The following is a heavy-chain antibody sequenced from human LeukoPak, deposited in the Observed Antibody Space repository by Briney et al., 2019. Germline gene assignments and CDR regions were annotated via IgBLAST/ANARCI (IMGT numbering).Heavy chain of an antibody. D-gene: IGHD2-2*01. CDR2: IYYDGDT. CDR3: ARVLAACSSTSCYLHYFDY. Sequence: PSETLSLTCTVSGASISTSAYYWGWIRQPPGKGLEWIGRIYYDGDTYYNPSLKGRVTISIDTSKNQFSLKLHSVTAADTAVHYCARVLAACSSTSCYLHYFDYWGQGTLVTVSS. J-gene: IGHJ4*02. CDR1: GASISTSAYY. V-gene: IGHV4-39*01.